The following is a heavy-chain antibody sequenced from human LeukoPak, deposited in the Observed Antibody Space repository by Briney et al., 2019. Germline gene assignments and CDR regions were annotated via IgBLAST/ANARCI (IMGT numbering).Heavy chain of an antibody. CDR2: IYGGGSR. CDR1: GFTFSSNY. CDR3: ARDGSAVAATGYYYDYRDI. Sequence: GGSLRLSCAASGFTFSSNYMSGVRQAPGKGLEWVSVIYGGGSRYYADSVKGRFTISRDNSKNTLYLQMNSLRAEDTAVYYCARDGSAVAATGYYYDYRDIWGNG. V-gene: IGHV3-53*01. D-gene: IGHD6-19*01. J-gene: IGHJ6*03.